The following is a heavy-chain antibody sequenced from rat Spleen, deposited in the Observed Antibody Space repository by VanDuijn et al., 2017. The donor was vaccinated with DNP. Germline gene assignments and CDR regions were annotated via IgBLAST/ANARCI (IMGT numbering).Heavy chain of an antibody. CDR3: ARWYNYFDY. D-gene: IGHD1-5*01. CDR2: ISYSGTT. J-gene: IGHJ2*01. Sequence: EVQLQESGPGLVKPSQSLSLTCSVTGYSITGNYWGWIRKFPGKKMEYIGHISYSGTTNYNPSLKSRISITRDTSKNQFFLQLNSVTTEDTATYYCARWYNYFDYWGQGVMVTVSS. V-gene: IGHV3-1*01. CDR1: GYSITGNY.